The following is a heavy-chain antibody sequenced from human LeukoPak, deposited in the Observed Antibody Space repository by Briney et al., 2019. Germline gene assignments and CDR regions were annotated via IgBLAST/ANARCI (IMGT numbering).Heavy chain of an antibody. D-gene: IGHD6-19*01. Sequence: RGSLRLSCAASGFTFSSSWVHWVRQAPGKGPMWVSRINSDGSNTFSADFVKGRFTISRDNAKNTLYLQMNSLRAEDTAVYYCASSSGWLIDNWGQGTLVTVSS. J-gene: IGHJ4*02. CDR1: GFTFSSSW. CDR3: ASSSGWLIDN. CDR2: INSDGSNT. V-gene: IGHV3-74*01.